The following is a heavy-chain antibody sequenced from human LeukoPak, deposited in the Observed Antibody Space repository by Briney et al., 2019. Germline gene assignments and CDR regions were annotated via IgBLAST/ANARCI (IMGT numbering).Heavy chain of an antibody. Sequence: SETLSLTCAVYGGSFSGYYWSWIRQPPGKGLEWIGEINHSGSTNYNPSLKSRVTISVDTSKNQFSLQLNSVTPEDTAVYYCARAAFRASPFDPWGQGTLVTVSS. CDR2: INHSGST. V-gene: IGHV4-34*01. D-gene: IGHD2-21*01. J-gene: IGHJ5*02. CDR3: ARAAFRASPFDP. CDR1: GGSFSGYY.